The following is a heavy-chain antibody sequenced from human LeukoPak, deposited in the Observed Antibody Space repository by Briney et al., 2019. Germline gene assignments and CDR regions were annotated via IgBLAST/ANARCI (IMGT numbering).Heavy chain of an antibody. J-gene: IGHJ4*02. CDR1: GFTFSTHA. Sequence: GRSLRLSCAASGFTFSTHAMHWVRQAPGKGLEWVALILYDGSNEHYADSVKGRFTISRDNSKNTLYLQMNSLRAEDTAVYYCAGGSSGWYSDYWGQGTLVTVSS. V-gene: IGHV3-30-3*01. CDR3: AGGSSGWYSDY. D-gene: IGHD6-19*01. CDR2: ILYDGSNE.